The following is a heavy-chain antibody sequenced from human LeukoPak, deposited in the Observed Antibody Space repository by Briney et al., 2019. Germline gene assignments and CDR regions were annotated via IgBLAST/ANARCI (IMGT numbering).Heavy chain of an antibody. CDR3: ARQWELRYRDAFDI. CDR1: GGSISSSSYY. V-gene: IGHV4-39*01. CDR2: IYYSGST. Sequence: PSETLSLTCTVSGGSISSSSYYWGWIRQPPGKGLEWIGSIYYSGSTYYNPSLKSRVTIYVDTSKNQFSLKLSSVTAADTAVYYCARQWELRYRDAFDIWGQGTMVTVSS. J-gene: IGHJ3*02. D-gene: IGHD1-26*01.